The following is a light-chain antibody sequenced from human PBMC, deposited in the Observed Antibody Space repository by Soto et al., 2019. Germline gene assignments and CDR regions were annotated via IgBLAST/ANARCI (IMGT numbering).Light chain of an antibody. CDR2: LNNDGSH. J-gene: IGLJ3*02. V-gene: IGLV4-69*01. CDR1: GGHSSYA. Sequence: QPGLTQSPSASASLGASVKLTCTLSGGHSSYAIAWHQQQPEKGPRYLMNLNNDGSHTKGDGIPDRFSGSSSGAERYLTISSLQSEDEADYYCQTWATGIRVFGGGTKLTVL. CDR3: QTWATGIRV.